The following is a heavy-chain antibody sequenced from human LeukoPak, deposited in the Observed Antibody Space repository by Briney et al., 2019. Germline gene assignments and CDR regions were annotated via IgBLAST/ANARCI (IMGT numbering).Heavy chain of an antibody. Sequence: PGGSLRLSCAASGFTFSSYEMNWVRQAPGKGLEWVSYIGSSGGTIYYADSVKGRFTISRDNAKNSLYLQMNSLRAEDTAVYYCASSGYSYGYVGWFDPWGQGTLVTVSS. CDR2: IGSSGGTI. D-gene: IGHD5-18*01. V-gene: IGHV3-48*03. J-gene: IGHJ5*02. CDR3: ASSGYSYGYVGWFDP. CDR1: GFTFSSYE.